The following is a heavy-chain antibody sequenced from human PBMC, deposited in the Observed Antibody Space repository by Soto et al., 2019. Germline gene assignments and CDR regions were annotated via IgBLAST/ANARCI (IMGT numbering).Heavy chain of an antibody. CDR1: GFTYSAYD. Sequence: PGGSPRLSCAASGFTYSAYDMHWVRQTTGRVPARVSAIGAADDSYYLGSVKGRFTISRENAKNSLYLQMNILRAEDTAVYYCARAYSGRLPRRADYYYGMDVWGQGTTVTVSS. CDR2: IGAADDS. V-gene: IGHV3-13*01. CDR3: ARAYSGRLPRRADYYYGMDV. D-gene: IGHD2-15*01. J-gene: IGHJ6*02.